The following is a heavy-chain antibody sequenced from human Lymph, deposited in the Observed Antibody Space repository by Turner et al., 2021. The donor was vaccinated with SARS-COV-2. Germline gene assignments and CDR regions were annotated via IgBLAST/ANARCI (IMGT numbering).Heavy chain of an antibody. D-gene: IGHD6-13*01. CDR1: GIIVSRNY. CDR3: ARDLGTYGMDV. CDR2: IYSGGNT. J-gene: IGHJ6*02. V-gene: IGHV3-53*02. Sequence: EVQLVETGGGLIQPGGSVRLTCAASGIIVSRNYMNWVRQAPGKGLEWVSVIYSGGNTYYADSVKGRFTISRDNSKNTLYLQMNSLRVEDTAVYYCARDLGTYGMDVWGQGTTVTVSS.